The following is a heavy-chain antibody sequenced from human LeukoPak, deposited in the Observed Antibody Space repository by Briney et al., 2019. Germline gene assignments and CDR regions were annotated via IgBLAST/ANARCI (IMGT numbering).Heavy chain of an antibody. D-gene: IGHD2-2*02. CDR1: GYTFTGYY. Sequence: GASVKVSCKASGYTFTGYYMHWVRQAPGQGLEWMGWINPNSGGTNYAPKFQGRVTMTRDTSISTAYMELSRLRSDDTAVYYCARVGRVVPAAIRSWFDPWGQGTLVTVSS. CDR3: ARVGRVVPAAIRSWFDP. J-gene: IGHJ5*02. CDR2: INPNSGGT. V-gene: IGHV1-2*02.